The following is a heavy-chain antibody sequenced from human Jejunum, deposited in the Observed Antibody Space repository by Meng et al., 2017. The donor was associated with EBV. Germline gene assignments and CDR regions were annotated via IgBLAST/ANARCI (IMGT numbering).Heavy chain of an antibody. V-gene: IGHV4-34*01. J-gene: IGHJ4*02. CDR1: GGSFGGYL. Sequence: QQCGERTFNTSETTPLPFAVSGGSFGGYLWPLIRQAPGKGLEWIGEINQVGSTNYNPSLKSRVTISVDTSNIQFSLKVTSVTAADTAVYYCARSGAIIGVQGAPDYWGQGTLVTVSS. D-gene: IGHD3-3*01. CDR3: ARSGAIIGVQGAPDY. CDR2: INQVGST.